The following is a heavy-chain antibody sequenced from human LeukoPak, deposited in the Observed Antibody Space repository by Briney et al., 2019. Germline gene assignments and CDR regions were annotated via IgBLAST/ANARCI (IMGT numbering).Heavy chain of an antibody. D-gene: IGHD6-19*01. CDR2: MHPDNGNT. V-gene: IGHV1-8*01. Sequence: ASVKVSCKTSGYAFTNYDINWVRQAPGQGLEWMGWMHPDNGNTGYAQKFQGRVTMTRNTSITTAYMELRSLRSDDTAVYYCARRYSSGWWGFDYWGQGTLVTVSS. J-gene: IGHJ4*02. CDR1: GYAFTNYD. CDR3: ARRYSSGWWGFDY.